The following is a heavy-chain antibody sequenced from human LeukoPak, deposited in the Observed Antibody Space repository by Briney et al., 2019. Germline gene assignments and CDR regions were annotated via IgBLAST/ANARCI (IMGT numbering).Heavy chain of an antibody. CDR3: AKLYTSGIKYDY. Sequence: PSETLSLTCAVYGGSFSGYYWSWIRQPPGKGLEWIGEINHSGSTNYNPSLKSRVTISVDTSKNQFSLKLSSVTAADTAVYYCAKLYTSGIKYDYWGQGTLATASS. D-gene: IGHD2/OR15-2a*01. CDR2: INHSGST. V-gene: IGHV4-34*01. J-gene: IGHJ4*02. CDR1: GGSFSGYY.